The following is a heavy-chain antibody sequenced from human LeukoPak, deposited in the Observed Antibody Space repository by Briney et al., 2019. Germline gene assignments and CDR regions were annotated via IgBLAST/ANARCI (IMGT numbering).Heavy chain of an antibody. J-gene: IGHJ4*02. CDR3: AREVGRSFDY. CDR2: IYHSGST. Sequence: SETLSLTCTVSGYSISSGYYWGRIRQPPGKGLEWIGSIYHSGSTYYNPSLQSRVTISVDTSNNQFSLKLSSVTAADTAVYYCAREVGRSFDYWGQGTLVTVSS. D-gene: IGHD2-2*01. CDR1: GYSISSGYY. V-gene: IGHV4-38-2*02.